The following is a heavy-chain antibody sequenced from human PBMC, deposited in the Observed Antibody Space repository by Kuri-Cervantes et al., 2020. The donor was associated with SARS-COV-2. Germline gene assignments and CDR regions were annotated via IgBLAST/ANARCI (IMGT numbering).Heavy chain of an antibody. J-gene: IGHJ4*02. CDR2: FDPEDGET. CDR1: GYTLTELS. V-gene: IGHV1-24*01. CDR3: ATTDTAMVPEFDY. D-gene: IGHD5-18*01. Sequence: ASVKVSCKVPGYTLTELSMHWVRQAPGKGLEWMGGFDPEDGETIYAQKFQGRVTMTEDTSTDTAYMELSSLRSEDTAVYYCATTDTAMVPEFDYWGQGTLVTVSS.